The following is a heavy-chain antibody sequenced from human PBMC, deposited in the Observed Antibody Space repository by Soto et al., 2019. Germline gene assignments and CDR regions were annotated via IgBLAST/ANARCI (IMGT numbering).Heavy chain of an antibody. Sequence: GGSLRLSCVASGFSFSTYGMHWVRQAPGKGLEWVTFISNDGSNEKYADSVKGRFIIARDNSKNTVYLQMNSLRSDDTAVYYCARGLRIQLWSFGKRGFDYWGQGTLVTVSS. CDR3: ARGLRIQLWSFGKRGFDY. CDR2: ISNDGSNE. D-gene: IGHD5-18*01. J-gene: IGHJ4*02. CDR1: GFSFSTYG. V-gene: IGHV3-30*03.